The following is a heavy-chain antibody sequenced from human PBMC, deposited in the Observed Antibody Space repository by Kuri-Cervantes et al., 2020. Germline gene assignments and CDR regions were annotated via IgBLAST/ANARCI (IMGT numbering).Heavy chain of an antibody. V-gene: IGHV3-30*18. CDR1: GGSFSGYY. CDR3: AKWGGYYGVPKGY. Sequence: LTCAVYGGSFSGYYWSWIRQPPGRGLEWVAVISYDGSNKYYADSVKGRFTISRDNSKNTLYLQMNSLRAEDTAVYYCAKWGGYYGVPKGYWGQGTLVTVSS. D-gene: IGHD3-3*01. J-gene: IGHJ4*02. CDR2: ISYDGSNK.